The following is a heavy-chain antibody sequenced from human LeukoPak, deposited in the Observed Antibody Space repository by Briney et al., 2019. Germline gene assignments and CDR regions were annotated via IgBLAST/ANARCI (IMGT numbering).Heavy chain of an antibody. CDR2: IKRKSDGETT. D-gene: IGHD2-2*01. CDR3: TADTPSTSAQAFDY. V-gene: IGHV3-15*07. Sequence: GGSLRLSCAASGFTFSDVWMNWVRQAPGMGLEWVGRIKRKSDGETTDYAAPVKGRFTISRDDSKNTLFLQMNNLKTEDTAMYYCTADTPSTSAQAFDYWGQGTLVTVSS. CDR1: GFTFSDVW. J-gene: IGHJ4*02.